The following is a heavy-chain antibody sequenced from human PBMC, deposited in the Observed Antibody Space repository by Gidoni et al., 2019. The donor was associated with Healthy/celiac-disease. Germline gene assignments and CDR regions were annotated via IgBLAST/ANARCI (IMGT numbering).Heavy chain of an antibody. V-gene: IGHV3-9*01. J-gene: IGHJ4*02. Sequence: EVQLVESGGGLVQPGRSLRLSCAASGFTFDDYAMHWVRQAPGRGLEWVSCISWNSGIIGYADSVKGRFTISRDNAKNSLYLQMNSLRAEDTALYYCAKSIDYGGKADLFDYWGQGTLVTVSS. CDR1: GFTFDDYA. D-gene: IGHD4-17*01. CDR2: ISWNSGII. CDR3: AKSIDYGGKADLFDY.